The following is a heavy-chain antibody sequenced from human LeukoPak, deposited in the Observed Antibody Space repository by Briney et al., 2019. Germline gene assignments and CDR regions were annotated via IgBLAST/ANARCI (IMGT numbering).Heavy chain of an antibody. D-gene: IGHD2-21*02. CDR2: ISAYNGNT. CDR3: ARDCGGDCYSDY. CDR1: GYTFTSCG. Sequence: ASVKVSCQASGYTFTSCGISWVRPAPGQGREWMGWISAYNGNTNYAQMLQGRVTMTTDTSTSTAYMQLRSLRSDDTAVYYCARDCGGDCYSDYWGQGTLVTVSS. J-gene: IGHJ4*02. V-gene: IGHV1-18*01.